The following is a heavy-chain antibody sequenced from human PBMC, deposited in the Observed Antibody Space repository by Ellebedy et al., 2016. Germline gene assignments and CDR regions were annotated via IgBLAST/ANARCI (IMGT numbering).Heavy chain of an antibody. Sequence: SQTLSLTCAVYGGSFSGYYWSWIRQPPGKGLEWIGEINHSGSTNYNPSLKSRVTISVDTSKNQFSLKLSSVTAADTAVYYCARNLRCSGGSCYSGYYYYGMDVWGQGTTVTVSS. CDR2: INHSGST. D-gene: IGHD2-15*01. J-gene: IGHJ6*02. V-gene: IGHV4-34*01. CDR3: ARNLRCSGGSCYSGYYYYGMDV. CDR1: GGSFSGYY.